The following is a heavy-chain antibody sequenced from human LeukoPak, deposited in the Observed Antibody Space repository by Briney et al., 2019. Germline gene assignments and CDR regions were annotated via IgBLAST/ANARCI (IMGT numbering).Heavy chain of an antibody. V-gene: IGHV3-20*04. CDR1: GFTFSDYG. J-gene: IGHJ3*02. CDR2: INWNGGST. CDR3: ARGDYDILTGADAFDI. D-gene: IGHD3-9*01. Sequence: GGSLRLSCAASGFTFSDYGMTWVRQAQGKGLGWVSGINWNGGSTGYADSVKGRFTISRDNAKTSLYLQMNSLRAEDTALYYCARGDYDILTGADAFDIWGQGTMVTVSS.